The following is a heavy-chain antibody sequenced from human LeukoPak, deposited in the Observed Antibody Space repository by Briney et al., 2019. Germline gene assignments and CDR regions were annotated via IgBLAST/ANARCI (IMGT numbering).Heavy chain of an antibody. CDR2: FDAEQGEI. J-gene: IGHJ4*02. Sequence: ASVKVSCKVSGDSLTELSMHWVRQAPGQGLEWMGGFDAEQGEIIYAQEFQGRVTMTRDTSISTAYMELSRLRSDDTAVYYCARVLRYCSSTSCSYYFDCWGQGTLVTVSS. D-gene: IGHD2-2*01. CDR1: GDSLTELS. CDR3: ARVLRYCSSTSCSYYFDC. V-gene: IGHV1-24*01.